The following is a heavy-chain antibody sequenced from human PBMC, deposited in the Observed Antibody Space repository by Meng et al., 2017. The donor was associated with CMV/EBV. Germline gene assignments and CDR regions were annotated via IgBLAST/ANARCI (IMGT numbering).Heavy chain of an antibody. CDR1: GFTFSSYW. CDR2: IKQDGSEK. CDR3: ARDDRIAARPRFDY. J-gene: IGHJ4*02. V-gene: IGHV3-7*01. D-gene: IGHD6-6*01. Sequence: GGSLRLSCAASGFTFSSYWMSWVRQAPGKGLEWVANIKQDGSEKYYVDSVKGRFTISRDNAKNSLYLQMNSLRAEDTAVYYCARDDRIAARPRFDYWGQGTLVTVSS.